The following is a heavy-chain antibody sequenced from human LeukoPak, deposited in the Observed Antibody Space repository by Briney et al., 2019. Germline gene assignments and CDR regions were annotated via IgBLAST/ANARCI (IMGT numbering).Heavy chain of an antibody. J-gene: IGHJ4*02. V-gene: IGHV3-48*04. D-gene: IGHD3-22*01. CDR1: GFTFTDYW. Sequence: GSLRLSCAASGFTFTDYWMSWVRQAPGKGLEWVSFISSVGNTIYYADSVKGRFTISRDNAKNSLYLQMNSLRVEDTAVYYCVRESYVTMIIGDYWGQGTLVTVSS. CDR3: VRESYVTMIIGDY. CDR2: ISSVGNTI.